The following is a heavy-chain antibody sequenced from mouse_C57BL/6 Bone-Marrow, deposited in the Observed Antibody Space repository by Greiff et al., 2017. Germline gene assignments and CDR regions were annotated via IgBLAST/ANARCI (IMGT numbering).Heavy chain of an antibody. V-gene: IGHV5-9-1*02. CDR1: GFTFSSYA. CDR3: TRDGNTTVGPNYAMDD. J-gene: IGHJ4*01. Sequence: EVKLVEPGAGLVKPGGSLKLSCAASGFTFSSYAMSWVRQTPEKRLEWVAYISSGGDYIYYADTVKGRFTISRDNARNTLYLQMSSLKSEDTAMYYCTRDGNTTVGPNYAMDDWGTGTSVTVSS. D-gene: IGHD1-1*01. CDR2: ISSGGDYI.